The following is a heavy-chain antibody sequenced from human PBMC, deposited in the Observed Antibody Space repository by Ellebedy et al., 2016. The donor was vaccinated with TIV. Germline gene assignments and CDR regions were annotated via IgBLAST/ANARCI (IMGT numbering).Heavy chain of an antibody. V-gene: IGHV3-30*03. CDR1: GFAFRSHG. D-gene: IGHD3-10*01. CDR2: LSSDGSNK. J-gene: IGHJ4*02. Sequence: GESLKISXVASGFAFRSHGIYWVRQAPGKGLERVAVLSSDGSNKYYADSVKGRFTISRDNSKNTLYLQMNSLRTDDMAVYYCARGGSSGSSDYWGQGTLVTVSS. CDR3: ARGGSSGSSDY.